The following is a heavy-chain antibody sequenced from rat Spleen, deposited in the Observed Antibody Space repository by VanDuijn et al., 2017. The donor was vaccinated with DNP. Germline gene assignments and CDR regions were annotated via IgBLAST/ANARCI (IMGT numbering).Heavy chain of an antibody. Sequence: EVQLVESGGGLVQPGRSLKLSCAASGFTFSDYAMAWVRQAPKKGLQWVATISYDGSRTYYRDSVQGRFTISRDNAESTLYLQMDSLRSEDTATYYCTRQNFYSNYGATDAWGQGTSVTVSS. CDR1: GFTFSDYA. V-gene: IGHV5-7*01. CDR3: TRQNFYSNYGATDA. J-gene: IGHJ4*01. D-gene: IGHD1-3*01. CDR2: ISYDGSRT.